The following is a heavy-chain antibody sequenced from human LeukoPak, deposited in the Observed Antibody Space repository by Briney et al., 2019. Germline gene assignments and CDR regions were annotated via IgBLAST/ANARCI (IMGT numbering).Heavy chain of an antibody. CDR1: GGSISSYY. Sequence: SETLSLTCTVSGGSISSYYWSWIRQPPGKGLEWIGYIYYSGSTNYNPSLKSRVTISVDTSKNQFSLKLSSVTAADTAVYYCARDLYCSSTSCPFDIWGQGTMVTVSS. CDR3: ARDLYCSSTSCPFDI. CDR2: IYYSGST. V-gene: IGHV4-59*12. J-gene: IGHJ3*02. D-gene: IGHD2-2*01.